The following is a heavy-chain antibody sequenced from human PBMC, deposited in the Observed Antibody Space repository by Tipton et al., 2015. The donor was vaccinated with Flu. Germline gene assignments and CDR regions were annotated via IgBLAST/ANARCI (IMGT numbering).Heavy chain of an antibody. D-gene: IGHD1-26*01. J-gene: IGHJ4*02. CDR3: AGDLVGEPAVFDY. CDR2: ISGYTGKT. V-gene: IGHV1-18*01. CDR1: GYSFSIHG. Sequence: QVQLVQSGAEVKKPGASVKVSCKASGYSFSIHGLSWVRQAPGQGLEWMGWISGYTGKTRYAPNLQGRLTITADTSTSTVYMELKGLRSDDSAVYYCAGDLVGEPAVFDYWGQGTLVTVSS.